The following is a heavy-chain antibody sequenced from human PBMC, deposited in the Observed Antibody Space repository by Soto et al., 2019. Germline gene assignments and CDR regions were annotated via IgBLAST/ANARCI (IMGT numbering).Heavy chain of an antibody. CDR1: GYSLTSYW. V-gene: IGHV5-51*01. CDR2: IYPGDSDT. Sequence: GESLKISCKGSGYSLTSYWIGWVRQMPGKGLEWMGIIYPGDSDTRYSPSFQGQVTISADKSISTTYLQWSSLKASDTAMHYCASSXNEHDYSNYHYYYGMDVWGQGTTVTVSS. CDR3: ASSXNEHDYSNYHYYYGMDV. D-gene: IGHD4-4*01. J-gene: IGHJ6*02.